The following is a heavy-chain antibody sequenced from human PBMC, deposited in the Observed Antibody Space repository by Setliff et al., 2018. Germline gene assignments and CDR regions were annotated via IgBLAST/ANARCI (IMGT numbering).Heavy chain of an antibody. D-gene: IGHD2-2*01. J-gene: IGHJ4*02. Sequence: ASVKVSCKASGYTFTSHYMHWVRQAPGLGLEWMGTINPSSGRTSYAQKFQGRVTMTRDTSTSTVYMDMSSLRSEDTAVYYCARDKLEYCTSTSCFAAYWGQGGLVTVSS. CDR1: GYTFTSHY. V-gene: IGHV1-46*01. CDR2: INPSSGRT. CDR3: ARDKLEYCTSTSCFAAY.